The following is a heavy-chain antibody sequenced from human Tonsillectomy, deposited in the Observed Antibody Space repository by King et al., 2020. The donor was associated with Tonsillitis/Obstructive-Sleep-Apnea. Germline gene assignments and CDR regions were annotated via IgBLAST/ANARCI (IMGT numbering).Heavy chain of an antibody. V-gene: IGHV3-33*01. Sequence: VQLVQSGGGVVQPGRSLRLSCAASGFTFRTYGMHWIRQAPGKGLEWVAVIWYDGSNKNYVDSVRGRFTISRDNSKNTLNLQMNSLRAEDTAVYFCARSSKLGRSLVPVAIDYGGQGTLVTVSS. CDR3: ARSSKLGRSLVPVAIDY. CDR1: GFTFRTYG. J-gene: IGHJ4*02. CDR2: IWYDGSNK. D-gene: IGHD2-2*02.